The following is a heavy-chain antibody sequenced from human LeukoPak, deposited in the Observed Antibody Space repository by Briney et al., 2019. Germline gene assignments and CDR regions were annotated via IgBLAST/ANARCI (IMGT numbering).Heavy chain of an antibody. Sequence: SETLSLTCTVSGDSISRSNYFWGWIRQPPGKGLEWIGSMFYYGSTYYNASPKSRVTISLDTSKKQFSLKLRSVTAADTAVYYCARGGITSLLNWFDPWGQGILVTVSS. CDR1: GDSISRSNYF. D-gene: IGHD3-16*01. V-gene: IGHV4-39*07. CDR3: ARGGITSLLNWFDP. CDR2: MFYYGST. J-gene: IGHJ5*02.